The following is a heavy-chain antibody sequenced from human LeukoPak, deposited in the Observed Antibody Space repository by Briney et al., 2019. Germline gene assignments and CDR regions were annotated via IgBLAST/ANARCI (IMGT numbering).Heavy chain of an antibody. Sequence: PSGTLSLTCTVSGGSISSYYWSWIRQPPGKGLEWIGYIYYSGSTNYNPSLKSRVTISVDTSKNQFSLKLSSVTAADTAVYYCASHLDTAIYYWGQGTLVTVSS. D-gene: IGHD5-18*01. V-gene: IGHV4-59*01. CDR1: GGSISSYY. CDR3: ASHLDTAIYY. J-gene: IGHJ4*02. CDR2: IYYSGST.